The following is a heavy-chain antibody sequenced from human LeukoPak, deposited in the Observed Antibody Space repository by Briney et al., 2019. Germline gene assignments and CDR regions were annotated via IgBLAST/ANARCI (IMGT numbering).Heavy chain of an antibody. CDR2: ISSSSSYI. V-gene: IGHV3-21*01. J-gene: IGHJ4*02. Sequence: PGGSLRLSCAASGFTFSTYNMNWVRQAPGKGLEWVSLISSSSSYIYYADSVKGRFTISRDNAKNSLYLQMNSLRAEDTAVYYCARDRGGGTQTFDYRGQGTLVTVSS. D-gene: IGHD1-26*01. CDR1: GFTFSTYN. CDR3: ARDRGGGTQTFDY.